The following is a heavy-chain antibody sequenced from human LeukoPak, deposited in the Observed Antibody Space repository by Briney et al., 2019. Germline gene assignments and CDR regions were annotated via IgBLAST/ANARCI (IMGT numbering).Heavy chain of an antibody. J-gene: IGHJ5*02. CDR1: GYTFTGYY. CDR3: ARYFGLVISWFGP. CDR2: INPNSGGT. Sequence: EASVKVSCKAPGYTFTGYYMHWVRQAPGQGLEWMGWINPNSGGTNYAQKFQGRVTMTRDTSISTAYMELSRLRSDDTAVYYCARYFGLVISWFGPWGQGTLVTVSS. V-gene: IGHV1-2*02. D-gene: IGHD3-3*01.